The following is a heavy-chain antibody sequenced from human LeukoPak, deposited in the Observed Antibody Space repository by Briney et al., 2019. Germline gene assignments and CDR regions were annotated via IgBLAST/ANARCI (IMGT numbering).Heavy chain of an antibody. V-gene: IGHV4-59*01. Sequence: SETLSLTCTVSGGSISSYYWSWIRQPPGKGLEWIGYIYYSGSTNYNPSLKGRVTISVDTSKNQFSLKLSSVTAADTAVYYCARVSAAAARFDPWGQGTLVTVSS. CDR1: GGSISSYY. CDR2: IYYSGST. CDR3: ARVSAAAARFDP. J-gene: IGHJ5*02. D-gene: IGHD6-25*01.